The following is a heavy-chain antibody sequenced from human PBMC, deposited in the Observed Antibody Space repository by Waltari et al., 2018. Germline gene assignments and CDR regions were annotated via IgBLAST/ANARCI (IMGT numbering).Heavy chain of an antibody. D-gene: IGHD3-22*01. Sequence: QVQLQESGPGLVKPSETLSLTCTVSGYSISSGYYWGWIRQPPGKGLEWIGSIYHSGRTYYNPSRKSRVTIAVDTSKNQFSLKLSSVTAADTSVYYCARVNFGASSGYCDYWGQGTLVTVSS. CDR3: ARVNFGASSGYCDY. J-gene: IGHJ4*02. CDR1: GYSISSGYY. V-gene: IGHV4-38-2*02. CDR2: IYHSGRT.